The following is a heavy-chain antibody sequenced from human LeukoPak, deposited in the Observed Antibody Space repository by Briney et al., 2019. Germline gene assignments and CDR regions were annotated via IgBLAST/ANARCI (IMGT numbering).Heavy chain of an antibody. Sequence: GGSLRLSCAASGFIFSSYEMNWVRQAPGKGLEWVSYISSSGSTTHYADSVKGRFTISRDNAENSLYLQMNSLRAEDTAVYYCTRDNYDSSGYYFDWGQGTLVTVSS. CDR2: ISSSGSTT. CDR1: GFIFSSYE. D-gene: IGHD3-22*01. CDR3: TRDNYDSSGYYFD. V-gene: IGHV3-48*03. J-gene: IGHJ4*02.